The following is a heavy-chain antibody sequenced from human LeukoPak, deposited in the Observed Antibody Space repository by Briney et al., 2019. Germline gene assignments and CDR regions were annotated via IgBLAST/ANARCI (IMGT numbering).Heavy chain of an antibody. CDR1: GASINNNL. CDR3: ARHRDYYDT. Sequence: SETLSLTCTVSGASINNNLWTWIRQPPGKGLEWVGYIYSSGSANYNPSLKRRVIISGDTSNNQTPLNLTSVTAADTPVYFCARHRDYYDTWGHGTLVTVSS. J-gene: IGHJ4*01. D-gene: IGHD3-22*01. CDR2: IYSSGSA. V-gene: IGHV4-59*08.